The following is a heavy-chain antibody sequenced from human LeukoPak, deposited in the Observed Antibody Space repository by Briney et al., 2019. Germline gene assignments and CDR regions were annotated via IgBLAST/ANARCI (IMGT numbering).Heavy chain of an antibody. CDR2: IGGTGTTI. CDR1: GFTFSTYS. CDR3: ARDAPFGY. Sequence: GGSLRLSCAASGFTFSTYSLSWVRQAPGKGLEWVSYIGGTGTTIYYADSVKGRFTISRDNAKNSLYLQMNSQRAEDTAVYYCARDAPFGYWGQGTLVTVSS. V-gene: IGHV3-48*04. J-gene: IGHJ4*02. D-gene: IGHD3-10*01.